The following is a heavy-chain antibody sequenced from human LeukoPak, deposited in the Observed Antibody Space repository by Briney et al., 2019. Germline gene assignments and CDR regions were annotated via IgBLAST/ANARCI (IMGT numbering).Heavy chain of an antibody. CDR2: IIPIFGTA. CDR3: ARSKQDVVPAARYGSGWAGFDY. J-gene: IGHJ4*02. Sequence: WASVKVSCKASGGTFSSYAISWVRQAPGQGLEWMGGIIPIFGTANYAQKFQGRVTITADESTSTAYMELSSLRSEDTAAYYCARSKQDVVPAARYGSGWAGFDYWSQGTLVTVSS. D-gene: IGHD2-2*01. V-gene: IGHV1-69*13. CDR1: GGTFSSYA.